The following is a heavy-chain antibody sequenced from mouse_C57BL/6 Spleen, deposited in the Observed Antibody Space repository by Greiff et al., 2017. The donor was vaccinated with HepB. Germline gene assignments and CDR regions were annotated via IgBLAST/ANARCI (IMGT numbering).Heavy chain of an antibody. CDR2: IYWDDDK. V-gene: IGHV8-12*01. D-gene: IGHD2-4*01. CDR1: GFSLSTSGMG. Sequence: QVQLKESGPGILQSSQTLSLTCSFSGFSLSTSGMGVSWIRQPSGKGLEWLAHIYWDDDKRYNPSLKSRLTISKDTSRNQVFLKITSVDTADTATYYCARRGGYGYDYDGFDYWGQGTTLTVSS. J-gene: IGHJ2*01. CDR3: ARRGGYGYDYDGFDY.